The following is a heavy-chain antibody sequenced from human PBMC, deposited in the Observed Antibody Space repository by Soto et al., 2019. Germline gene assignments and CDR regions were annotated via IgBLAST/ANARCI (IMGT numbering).Heavy chain of an antibody. Sequence: GGSLRLSCAASGFTFSSYGMHWVRQAPGKGLEWVAVISYDGSNKYYADSVKGRFTISRDNSKNTLYLQMNSLRAEDTAVYYCANLVVVAANYYDGIDVWGRGTTVTVS. CDR1: GFTFSSYG. D-gene: IGHD2-15*01. J-gene: IGHJ6*02. CDR3: ANLVVVAANYYDGIDV. V-gene: IGHV3-30*18. CDR2: ISYDGSNK.